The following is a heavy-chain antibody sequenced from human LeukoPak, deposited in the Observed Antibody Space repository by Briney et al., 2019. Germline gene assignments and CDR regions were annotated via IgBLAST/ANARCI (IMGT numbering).Heavy chain of an antibody. CDR1: GYTFTGYY. Sequence: SVKVSCKASGYTFTGYYMHWVRQAPGQGLEWMGGIIPIFGTANYAQKFQGRVTITADESTSTAYMELSSLRSEDTAVYYCATDPGGYFDYWGQGTLVTVSS. D-gene: IGHD3-10*01. J-gene: IGHJ4*02. CDR3: ATDPGGYFDY. V-gene: IGHV1-69*13. CDR2: IIPIFGTA.